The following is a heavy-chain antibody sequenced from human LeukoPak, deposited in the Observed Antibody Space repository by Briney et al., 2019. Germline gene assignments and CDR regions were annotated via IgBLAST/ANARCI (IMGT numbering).Heavy chain of an antibody. J-gene: IGHJ4*02. CDR2: INTNGRTI. V-gene: IGHV3-48*01. Sequence: GESLRLSCAASGFTFSGHAMNWVRQAPGAGLEWVSYINTNGRTIYYADSVKGRFTMSRDNDKNSMYLQMNSLRAEDTAVYYCARDCSGRNWARDFDYWGQGTLVTVSS. D-gene: IGHD2-15*01. CDR1: GFTFSGHA. CDR3: ARDCSGRNWARDFDY.